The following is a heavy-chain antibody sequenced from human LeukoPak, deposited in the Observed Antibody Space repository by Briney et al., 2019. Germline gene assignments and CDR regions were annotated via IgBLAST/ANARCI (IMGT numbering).Heavy chain of an antibody. CDR3: ARAGIAAAGNDY. Sequence: SQTLSLTCAISGDSVSSNSAAWNWIGQSPSRGLEWLGRTYYRSKWYNDYAVSVKSRITINPDTSKNQLSLQLNSVTPEDTAVYFCARAGIAAAGNDYWGQGTLVTVSS. CDR1: GDSVSSNSAA. J-gene: IGHJ4*02. CDR2: TYYRSKWYN. D-gene: IGHD6-13*01. V-gene: IGHV6-1*01.